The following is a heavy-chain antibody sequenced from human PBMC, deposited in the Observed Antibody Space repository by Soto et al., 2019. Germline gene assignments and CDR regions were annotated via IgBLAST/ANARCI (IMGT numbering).Heavy chain of an antibody. V-gene: IGHV4-31*03. J-gene: IGHJ4*02. CDR3: ARGFSWEQQPYYFDY. Sequence: TSETLSLTCTVSGGSLSSGGYYWSWIRQHPGKGLEWIGYIYYSGSTYYNPSLKSRVTISVDTSKNQFSLKLSSVTAADTAVYYCARGFSWEQQPYYFDYWGQGTLVTVSS. CDR2: IYYSGST. D-gene: IGHD6-13*01. CDR1: GGSLSSGGYY.